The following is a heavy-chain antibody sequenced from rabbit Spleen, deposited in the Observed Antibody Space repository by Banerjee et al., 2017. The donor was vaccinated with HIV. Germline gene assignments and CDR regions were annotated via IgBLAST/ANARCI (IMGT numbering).Heavy chain of an antibody. D-gene: IGHD1-1*01. V-gene: IGHV1S40*01. CDR3: ARDTSSSFSSYGMDL. CDR2: INTYTGKP. Sequence: QSLEESGGGLFQPGGSLTLTYTASGFDFSSSYWICWVRQAPGKGLQWIACINTYTGKPVYATWAKGRFTISRTSSTTVTLQMTSLTAADTATYFCARDTSSSFSSYGMDLWGPGTLVTVS. CDR1: GFDFSSSYW. J-gene: IGHJ6*01.